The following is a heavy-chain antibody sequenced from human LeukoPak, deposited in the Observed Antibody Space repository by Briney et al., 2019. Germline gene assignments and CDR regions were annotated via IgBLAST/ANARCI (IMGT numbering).Heavy chain of an antibody. CDR2: INHSGST. V-gene: IGHV4-34*01. CDR3: ARRLRLAAAGTFDY. D-gene: IGHD6-13*01. CDR1: GGSISSYY. J-gene: IGHJ4*02. Sequence: SETLSLTCTVSGGSISSYYWSWIRQPPGKGLEWIGEINHSGSTNYNPSLKSRVTISVDTSKNQFSLKLSSVTAADTAVYYCARRLRLAAAGTFDYWGQGTLVTVPS.